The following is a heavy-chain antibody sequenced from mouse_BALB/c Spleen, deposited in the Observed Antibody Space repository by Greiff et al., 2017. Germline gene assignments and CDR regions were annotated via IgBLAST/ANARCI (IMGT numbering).Heavy chain of an antibody. CDR2: IRNKANGYTT. CDR3: ARLYGNYEDY. J-gene: IGHJ2*01. Sequence: EVKVVESGGGLVQPGGSLRLSCATSGFTFTDYYMSWVRQPPGKALEWLGFIRNKANGYTTEYSASVKGRFTISRDNSQSILYLQMNTLRAEDSATYYCARLYGNYEDYWGQGTTLTVSS. CDR1: GFTFTDYY. D-gene: IGHD2-1*01. V-gene: IGHV7-3*02.